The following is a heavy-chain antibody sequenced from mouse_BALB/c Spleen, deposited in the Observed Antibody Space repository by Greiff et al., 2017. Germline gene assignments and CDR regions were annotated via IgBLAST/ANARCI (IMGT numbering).Heavy chain of an antibody. J-gene: IGHJ4*01. Sequence: ESGPGLVKPSQSLSLTCSVTGYSITSGYYWNWIRQFPGNKLEWMGYISYDGSNNYNPSLKNRISITRDTSKNQFFLKLNSVTTEDTATYYCVRYGNYEGAMDYWGQGTSVTVSS. CDR2: ISYDGSN. V-gene: IGHV3-6*02. CDR1: GYSITSGYY. D-gene: IGHD2-10*02. CDR3: VRYGNYEGAMDY.